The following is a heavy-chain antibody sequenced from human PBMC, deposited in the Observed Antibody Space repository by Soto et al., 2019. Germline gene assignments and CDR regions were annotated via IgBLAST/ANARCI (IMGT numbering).Heavy chain of an antibody. CDR3: AHTIGSGSYIPY. CDR1: GDSISNNNW. CDR2: VHHSGRS. J-gene: IGHJ4*02. V-gene: IGHV4-4*02. D-gene: IGHD3-10*01. Sequence: QVQLQESGPGLTKPSGTLSLTCAVSGDSISNNNWWSWVRQPPGKGLEWIGEVHHSGRSNSNPSLKSRVTMSIDTSQNQFSLRLDSVTAADTAVYYCAHTIGSGSYIPYWGQGTLVTVSS.